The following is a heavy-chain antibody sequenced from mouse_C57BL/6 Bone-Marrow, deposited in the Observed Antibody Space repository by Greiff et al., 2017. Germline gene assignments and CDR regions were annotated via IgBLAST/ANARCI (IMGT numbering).Heavy chain of an antibody. CDR2: IHPSDSDT. Sequence: VQLQQPGAELVKPGASVKVSCKASGYTFTSYWMHWVKQRPGQGLEWIGRIHPSDSDTNYNQKFKGKATLTVDKSSSTAYMQLSSLTSEESAVYYCAIPVVASYWYFDVWGTGTTVTVSS. J-gene: IGHJ1*03. CDR1: GYTFTSYW. CDR3: AIPVVASYWYFDV. V-gene: IGHV1-74*01. D-gene: IGHD1-1*01.